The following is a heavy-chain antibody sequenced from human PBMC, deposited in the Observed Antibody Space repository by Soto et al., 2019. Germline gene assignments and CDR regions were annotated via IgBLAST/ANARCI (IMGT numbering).Heavy chain of an antibody. D-gene: IGHD5-18*01. CDR3: VRGGGYTYGAQDY. V-gene: IGHV4-31*03. Sequence: PSETLSLTCTVSGGSIISGSSYWTWIRQHPGKGLEWIGFIYYSGNTYYNPSLKSRVTISIDTSKNQFSLKLSSVTAADTAVYYCVRGGGYTYGAQDYWGQGTLVTVSS. CDR1: GGSIISGSSY. CDR2: IYYSGNT. J-gene: IGHJ4*02.